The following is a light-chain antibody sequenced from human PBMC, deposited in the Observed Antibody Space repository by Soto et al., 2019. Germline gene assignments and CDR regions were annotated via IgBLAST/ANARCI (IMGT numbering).Light chain of an antibody. J-gene: IGKJ5*01. CDR3: RQTNGLAVA. CDR1: QGIKMY. CDR2: AES. Sequence: MRMTESTSSFSACTGYTDTITRLASQGIKMYLAWYQQNKGKDHNLLIYAESTLQSGVPTRSSGSGSGTDFTFTFXSVQTIGVATDLGRQTNGLAVAFGHGTPPEI. V-gene: IGKV1-8*01.